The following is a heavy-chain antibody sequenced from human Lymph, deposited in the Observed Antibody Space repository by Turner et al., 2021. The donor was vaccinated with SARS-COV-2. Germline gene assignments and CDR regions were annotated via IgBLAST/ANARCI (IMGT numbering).Heavy chain of an antibody. D-gene: IGHD6-6*01. CDR2: ISGSGGST. Sequence: EVQLLESGGGLVQPVGSLRLSCAASGFTFSSYAMSWVRQAPGKGLEWVSAISGSGGSTYYEDSGKGRFTISRDNSKNTLYLQMNSLRAEDTAVYYCANLYSSSAAGDPWGQGTLVTVSS. CDR1: GFTFSSYA. CDR3: ANLYSSSAAGDP. J-gene: IGHJ5*02. V-gene: IGHV3-23*01.